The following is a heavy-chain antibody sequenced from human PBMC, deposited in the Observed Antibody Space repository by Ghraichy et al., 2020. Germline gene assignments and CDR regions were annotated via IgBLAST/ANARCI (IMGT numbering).Heavy chain of an antibody. CDR1: GFTFSSFP. V-gene: IGHV3-23*01. D-gene: IGHD3-10*01. J-gene: IGHJ3*02. CDR2: ISGSGSST. Sequence: GGSLRLSCAASGFTFSSFPMSWVRQSPGKGLEWVSGISGSGSSTYYADSVKGRFTISRDNSKNRLYLEMDSLRVDDTAEYFCAKDPPRGSSDAFDIWGQGRKVAVSS. CDR3: AKDPPRGSSDAFDI.